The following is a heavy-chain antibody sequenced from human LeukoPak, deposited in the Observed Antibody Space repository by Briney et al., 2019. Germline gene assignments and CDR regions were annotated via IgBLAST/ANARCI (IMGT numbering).Heavy chain of an antibody. Sequence: SQTLSLTCTVSGDSISSGDYYWSWIRQPAGKGLEWIGRIYATGSPNYNPSLKSRVTMSIDTSKNQFSLKMTSVTAADTAVYYCVRDANGIWPVDPWGQGTLVTVSS. J-gene: IGHJ5*02. D-gene: IGHD1-1*01. CDR2: IYATGSP. V-gene: IGHV4-61*02. CDR3: VRDANGIWPVDP. CDR1: GDSISSGDYY.